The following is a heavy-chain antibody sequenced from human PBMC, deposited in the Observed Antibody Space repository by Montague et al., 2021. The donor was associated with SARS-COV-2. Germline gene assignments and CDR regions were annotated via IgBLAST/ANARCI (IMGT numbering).Heavy chain of an antibody. CDR2: IYSGGST. Sequence: SLRLSCAASGLIVSSNYMSWVRQAPGKGLEWVSVIYSGGSTYYADSVKGRFTISRDNSKNTLYLQMNTLSAEDTAVYYCARGGSGGSCYSPPCYFDYWGQGTLVTGSS. D-gene: IGHD2-15*01. CDR3: ARGGSGGSCYSPPCYFDY. CDR1: GLIVSSNY. V-gene: IGHV3-53*01. J-gene: IGHJ4*02.